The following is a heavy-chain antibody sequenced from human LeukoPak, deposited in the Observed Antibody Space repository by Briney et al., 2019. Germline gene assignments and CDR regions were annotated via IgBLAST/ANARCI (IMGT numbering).Heavy chain of an antibody. CDR2: IGIGGDT. J-gene: IGHJ5*02. Sequence: GGSLRLSCVASGFTFSNYDMHWVRQGTGKGLEWVSGIGIGGDTHYPDSVKGRFTISRDNAKNSLYLQMNSLRDEDTAVYYCARGAVAGGYCTNGVCSYNWFDPWGQGTLVTVSS. D-gene: IGHD2-8*01. CDR1: GFTFSNYD. V-gene: IGHV3-13*01. CDR3: ARGAVAGGYCTNGVCSYNWFDP.